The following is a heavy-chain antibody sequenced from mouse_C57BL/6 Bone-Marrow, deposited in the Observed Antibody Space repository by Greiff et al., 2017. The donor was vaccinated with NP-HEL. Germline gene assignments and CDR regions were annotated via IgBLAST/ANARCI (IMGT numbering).Heavy chain of an antibody. CDR2: ISNGGGRT. CDR1: GFTFSDYY. J-gene: IGHJ4*01. D-gene: IGHD2-3*01. Sequence: EVKLMESGGGLVQPGGSLKLSCAASGFTFSDYYMYWVRQTPEKRLEWVAYISNGGGRTYYPDTVKGRFTISRDNAKNTLYLQLSRLRAEDTAMYYCARGWNYWGQGTSVTVSS. CDR3: ARGWNY. V-gene: IGHV5-12*01.